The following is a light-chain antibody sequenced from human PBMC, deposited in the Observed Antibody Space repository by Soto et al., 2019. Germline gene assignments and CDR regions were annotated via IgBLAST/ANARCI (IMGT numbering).Light chain of an antibody. V-gene: IGLV2-14*01. CDR2: DVS. J-gene: IGLJ3*02. CDR3: SSYTTATTRV. Sequence: SVLTQPASVSGSPGQSITLSCTGTSSDVGAYNYVSWYQQHPGKAPKLMIFDVSNRPSGVSNRFSGSKSGNTASLTISGLQAEDEADYYCSSYTTATTRVFGGRTKLTVL. CDR1: SSDVGAYNY.